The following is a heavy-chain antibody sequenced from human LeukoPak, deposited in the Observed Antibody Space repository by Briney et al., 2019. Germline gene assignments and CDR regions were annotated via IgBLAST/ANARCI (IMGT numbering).Heavy chain of an antibody. V-gene: IGHV3-15*01. Sequence: GGSLRLFCAASGFTFSSYWMSWVRQAPGKGLEWVGRIKGKTDGGTTDYAAPVKGRFPISRDDSKNTLYLQMNSLKTEDTAVYYCTTFMTTVVTRDDYWGQGTLVTVSS. D-gene: IGHD4-23*01. CDR3: TTFMTTVVTRDDY. CDR2: IKGKTDGGTT. CDR1: GFTFSSYW. J-gene: IGHJ4*02.